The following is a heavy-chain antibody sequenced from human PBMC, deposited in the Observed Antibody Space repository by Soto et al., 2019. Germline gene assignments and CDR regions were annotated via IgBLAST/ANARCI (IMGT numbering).Heavy chain of an antibody. CDR3: ASLGAAAGTGYYYGMDV. CDR2: INAGNGNT. J-gene: IGHJ6*02. D-gene: IGHD6-13*01. CDR1: GYTFTSYA. V-gene: IGHV1-3*01. Sequence: QVQLVQSGAEVKKPGASVKVSCKASGYTFTSYAMHWVRQAPGQRLESMGWINAGNGNTKYSQKFQGRVTITRDTSASTAYMELSSLRSEDTAVYYCASLGAAAGTGYYYGMDVWGQGTTVTVSS.